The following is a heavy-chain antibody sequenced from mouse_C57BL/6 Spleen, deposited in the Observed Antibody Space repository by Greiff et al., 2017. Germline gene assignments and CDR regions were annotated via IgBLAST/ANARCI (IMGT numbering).Heavy chain of an antibody. J-gene: IGHJ2*01. Sequence: QVQLKQSGPELVKPGASVKISCKASGYAFSSSWMNWVKQRPGKGLEWIGRIYPGDGDTNYNGKFKGKATLTADKSSSTAYMQLSSLTSEDSAVYFCAKGGFYGRSSYYFDYWGQGTTLTVSS. V-gene: IGHV1-82*01. CDR2: IYPGDGDT. D-gene: IGHD1-1*01. CDR1: GYAFSSSW. CDR3: AKGGFYGRSSYYFDY.